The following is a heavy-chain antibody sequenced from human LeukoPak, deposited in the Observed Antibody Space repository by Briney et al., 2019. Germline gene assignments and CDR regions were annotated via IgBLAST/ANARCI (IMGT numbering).Heavy chain of an antibody. J-gene: IGHJ4*02. CDR2: IDGDGSST. Sequence: PGGSLRLSCAASGFTFSSYWMQWVRQAPGKGLVWVSRIDGDGSSTNYADSVKGRFTISRDNAKDSLYLQMNSLRAEDTAVYYCARDFSGSYYDLDYWGQGTLVTVSS. CDR1: GFTFSSYW. V-gene: IGHV3-74*01. D-gene: IGHD1-26*01. CDR3: ARDFSGSYYDLDY.